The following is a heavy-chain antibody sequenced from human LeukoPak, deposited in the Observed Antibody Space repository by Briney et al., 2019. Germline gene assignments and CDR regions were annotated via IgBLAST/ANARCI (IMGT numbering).Heavy chain of an antibody. CDR1: GFTFSSYE. Sequence: PGGSLRLSCAASGFTFSSYEMNWVRQAPGKGLEWVSYISSSGSTIYYADSVKGRFTISRDNAKNSLYLQMNSLRAEDTAVYYCARWEATAMVPDFDYWGQGTLVTVSS. CDR2: ISSSGSTI. CDR3: ARWEATAMVPDFDY. J-gene: IGHJ4*02. D-gene: IGHD5-18*01. V-gene: IGHV3-48*03.